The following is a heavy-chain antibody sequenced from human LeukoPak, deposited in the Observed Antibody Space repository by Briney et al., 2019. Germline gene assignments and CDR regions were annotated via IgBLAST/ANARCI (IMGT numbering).Heavy chain of an antibody. CDR3: ARGRGEPRL. V-gene: IGHV3-48*04. Sequence: GGSLRLSCAASGFTFSSYTMNWVRQPPRKGLEWVSNIGTSSTTIYYADSVKGRFTISRDNAKNSLYLQMNSLRAEDTAVYYCARGRGEPRLWGQGTLVTVSS. D-gene: IGHD3-16*01. J-gene: IGHJ4*02. CDR2: IGTSSTTI. CDR1: GFTFSSYT.